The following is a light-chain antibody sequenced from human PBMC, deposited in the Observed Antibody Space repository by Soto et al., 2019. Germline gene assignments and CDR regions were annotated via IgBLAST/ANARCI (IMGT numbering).Light chain of an antibody. Sequence: EIGLTQSPGTLSLSPGERATLSCRASQSLGSGYLAWYQQKPGQAPRILIYAASTRATGIPDRFSGSGSGTDFSLTISRLEPEDFAVYYCQQYDTSPRTFGQGTKV. V-gene: IGKV3-20*01. CDR2: AAS. CDR1: QSLGSGY. CDR3: QQYDTSPRT. J-gene: IGKJ1*01.